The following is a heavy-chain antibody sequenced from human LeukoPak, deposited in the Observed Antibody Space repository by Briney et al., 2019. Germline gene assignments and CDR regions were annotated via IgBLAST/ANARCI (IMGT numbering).Heavy chain of an antibody. CDR2: INTDGSIT. J-gene: IGHJ4*02. CDR1: GFTFSDYW. D-gene: IGHD3-10*01. V-gene: IGHV3-74*01. CDR3: ARDRGPRTGFMVREAYDY. Sequence: TGGSLRLSCAASGFTFSDYWIHWVRQAPGKGLVWVSRINTDGSITNYADSVKGRFSISRDNAKNTLYLQMSNLRAEDTAVYYCARDRGPRTGFMVREAYDYWGQGTLVTVSS.